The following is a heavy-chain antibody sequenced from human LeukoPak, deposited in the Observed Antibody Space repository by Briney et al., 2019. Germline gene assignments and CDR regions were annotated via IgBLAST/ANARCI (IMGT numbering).Heavy chain of an antibody. V-gene: IGHV3-48*03. CDR1: GFTFSSYE. Sequence: QLGGSLRLSCAASGFTFSSYEMNWVRQAPGKGLEWVSYISSSGSTIYYADSVKGRFTISRDNAKNSLYLQMNSLRAEDTAVYYCARARITETRYYYYGMDVWGQGTTVTVSS. J-gene: IGHJ6*02. D-gene: IGHD3-10*01. CDR2: ISSSGSTI. CDR3: ARARITETRYYYYGMDV.